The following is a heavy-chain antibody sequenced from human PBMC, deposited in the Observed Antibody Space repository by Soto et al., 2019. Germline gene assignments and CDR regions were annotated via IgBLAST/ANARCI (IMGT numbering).Heavy chain of an antibody. J-gene: IGHJ3*02. Sequence: EVQLVQSGAEVKKPGESLRLSCQGSGYTFTNYWINWVRQTPGKGLEWMGRLDPRDSFTSHSPAFQGRVTISTDRSISTAYLQWSSLKASDPAMYYCARQKGAVTQAFDIWGQGTMVTVSS. CDR3: ARQKGAVTQAFDI. CDR2: LDPRDSFT. CDR1: GYTFTNYW. V-gene: IGHV5-10-1*03. D-gene: IGHD4-17*01.